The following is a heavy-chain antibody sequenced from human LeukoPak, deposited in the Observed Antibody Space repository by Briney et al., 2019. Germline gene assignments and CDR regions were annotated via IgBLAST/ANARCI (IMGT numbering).Heavy chain of an antibody. V-gene: IGHV3-9*01. D-gene: IGHD4-17*01. CDR2: ISWNSGTI. CDR3: AKEGVTVTPEDGAFDI. Sequence: GRSLRLSCAASGFTFDDYGMHWVRQAPGKGLEWVSGISWNSGTIIYADSVKGRFTISRDNAKNSLYLQMNNLRPEDTAFYYCAKEGVTVTPEDGAFDIWGQGTMVTVSS. CDR1: GFTFDDYG. J-gene: IGHJ3*02.